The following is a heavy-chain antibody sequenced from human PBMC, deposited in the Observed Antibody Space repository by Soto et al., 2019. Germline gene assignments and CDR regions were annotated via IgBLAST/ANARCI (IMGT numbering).Heavy chain of an antibody. CDR2: IYYSGST. CDR3: ARHRGIQNNWFDP. J-gene: IGHJ5*02. V-gene: IGHV4-39*01. Sequence: SETLSLTCTVSGGSISSSSYYWGWIRQPPGKGLEWIGSIYYSGSTYYNPSLKSRVTISVDTSKNQFSLKLSSVTAADTAVYYCARHRGIQNNWFDPWGQGTLVPVSS. D-gene: IGHD5-18*01. CDR1: GGSISSSSYY.